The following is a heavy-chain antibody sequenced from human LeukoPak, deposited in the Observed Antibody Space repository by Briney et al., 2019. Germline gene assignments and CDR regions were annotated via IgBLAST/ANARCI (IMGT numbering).Heavy chain of an antibody. CDR3: AKETTVAGFYPYFDY. V-gene: IGHV4-59*12. CDR1: GGSISSYY. Sequence: SETLSLTCTVSGGSISSYYWSWIRQPPGKGLEWIGYIYYSGSTNYNPSLKGRVTISVDTSKNQFSLKLSSVTAADTAVYYCAKETTVAGFYPYFDYWGQGTLVTVSS. CDR2: IYYSGST. J-gene: IGHJ4*02. D-gene: IGHD6-19*01.